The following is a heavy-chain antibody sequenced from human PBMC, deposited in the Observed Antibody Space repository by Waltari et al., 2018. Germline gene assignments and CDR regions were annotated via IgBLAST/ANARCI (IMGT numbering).Heavy chain of an antibody. V-gene: IGHV1-69-2*01. Sequence: EVQLLQSGAELKEPGTTVRISCKVSGSTFSDYYVPWVQQAPGKGLRWMGLVDPEDGETIYADNFQGRVTISADTSTDTAFMELSSLRSEDTAVFYCATALGDSSSASRPFDFWGQGTMITVSS. J-gene: IGHJ3*01. CDR3: ATALGDSSSASRPFDF. D-gene: IGHD6-19*01. CDR1: GSTFSDYY. CDR2: VDPEDGET.